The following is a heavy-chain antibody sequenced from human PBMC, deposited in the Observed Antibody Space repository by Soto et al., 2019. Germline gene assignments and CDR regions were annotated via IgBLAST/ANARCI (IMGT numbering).Heavy chain of an antibody. V-gene: IGHV1-46*01. CDR2: INPSGGST. D-gene: IGHD3-3*02. CDR3: ATSIFEGPYYYYGMDV. J-gene: IGHJ6*02. Sequence: VQLVQSGAEVKKPGASVKVSCKASGYTFTSYYMHWVRQAPGQGLEWMGIINPSGGSTSYAQKFQGRVTMTRDTSTSTVYMELSSLRSEDTAVYYCATSIFEGPYYYYGMDVWGQGTTVTVSS. CDR1: GYTFTSYY.